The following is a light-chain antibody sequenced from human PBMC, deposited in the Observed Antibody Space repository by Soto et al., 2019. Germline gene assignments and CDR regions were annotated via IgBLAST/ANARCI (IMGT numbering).Light chain of an antibody. CDR2: AAA. J-gene: IGKJ2*01. V-gene: IGKV1-39*01. CDR1: QSISSD. Sequence: DIQMTQSPSSLSASVGDRVTITCRASQSISSDLNWYQQNPWKAPKLLIYAAASLPSGVPARFRGSGSGTDFTLTISSLQPEDVATYYCQQSYSTPYTFGQGTKVEIK. CDR3: QQSYSTPYT.